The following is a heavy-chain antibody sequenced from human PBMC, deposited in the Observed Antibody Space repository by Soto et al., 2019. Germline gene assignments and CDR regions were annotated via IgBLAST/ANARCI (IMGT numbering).Heavy chain of an antibody. CDR2: INHRGSA. Sequence: PSETLSLTCAVSGASVSSTYWWSWVRQPPGKGPEWIGEINHRGSANYNPSLKSRVTISVDTSKNQFSLKLTSVTAADTAVYYCARDKITGLFDYWGQGTLVTASS. V-gene: IGHV4-4*02. D-gene: IGHD2-8*02. CDR3: ARDKITGLFDY. J-gene: IGHJ4*02. CDR1: GASVSSTYW.